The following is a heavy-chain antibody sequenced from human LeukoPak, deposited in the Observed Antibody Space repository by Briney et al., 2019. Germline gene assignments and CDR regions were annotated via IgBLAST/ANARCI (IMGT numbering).Heavy chain of an antibody. J-gene: IGHJ4*02. CDR2: IYYSGST. V-gene: IGHV4-59*01. Sequence: SETPSLTCTVSGGSISSYYWSWIRQPPGKGLEWIGYIYYSGSTNYNPSLKSRVTISVDTSKNQFSLKLSSVTAADTAVYYCARERFADYYFDYWGQGTLVTVSS. D-gene: IGHD3-16*01. CDR3: ARERFADYYFDY. CDR1: GGSISSYY.